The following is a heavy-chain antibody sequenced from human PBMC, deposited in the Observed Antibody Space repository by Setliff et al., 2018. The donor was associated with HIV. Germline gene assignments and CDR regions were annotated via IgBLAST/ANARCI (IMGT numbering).Heavy chain of an antibody. D-gene: IGHD6-6*01. CDR3: ARSASLHIATRPGFDF. Sequence: GGSLRLSCAASRFTFSTYSMNWVRQAPGKGLEWVASISSSSNYKYYADSVKGRFTISRDNTKSSLSLQMNSLRAEDTAVYYCARSASLHIATRPGFDFWGQGTLVTVSS. CDR1: RFTFSTYS. V-gene: IGHV3-21*01. CDR2: ISSSSNYK. J-gene: IGHJ4*02.